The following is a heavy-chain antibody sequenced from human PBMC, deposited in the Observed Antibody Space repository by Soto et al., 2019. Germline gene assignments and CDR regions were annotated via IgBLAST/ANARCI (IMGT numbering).Heavy chain of an antibody. V-gene: IGHV1-2*02. D-gene: IGHD6-19*01. CDR1: GYAFRDYL. CDR2: INPHTGVT. J-gene: IGHJ4*02. CDR3: ARDFGNGWSLDF. Sequence: VPLVQSGAEVKEPGASVQVSCKASGYAFRDYLIHWVRQAPGQGLEWVGWINPHTGVTKFAQMLRGRVTMTRDTSTGTVYMELTRLTSDDAAVYYCARDFGNGWSLDFWGQGTLVTVSS.